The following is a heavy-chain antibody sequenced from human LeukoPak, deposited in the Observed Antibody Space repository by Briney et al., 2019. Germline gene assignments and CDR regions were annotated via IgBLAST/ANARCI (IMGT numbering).Heavy chain of an antibody. D-gene: IGHD3-10*01. CDR2: IYYRGST. Sequence: SETLSLTCTVSGGSISNSSFYWGWIRQPPGKGLEWIGSIYYRGSTYYNSSLKSRVSISVDTSKNYFSLKVSSVTAADTAVYYCARLFLRFGEFSFDYWGQGTLVTVSS. CDR3: ARLFLRFGEFSFDY. J-gene: IGHJ4*02. V-gene: IGHV4-39*02. CDR1: GGSISNSSFY.